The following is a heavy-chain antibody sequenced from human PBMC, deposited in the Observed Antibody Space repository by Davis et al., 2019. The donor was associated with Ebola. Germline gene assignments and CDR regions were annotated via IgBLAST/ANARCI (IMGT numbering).Heavy chain of an antibody. CDR2: INPNSGGT. CDR3: ARDLGFTVTTFEGMDV. Sequence: ASVKVSCKASGYTFTSYYMHWVRQAPGQGLEWMGWINPNSGGTNYAQKFQGWVTMTRDTSTSTVYMELSSLRSEDTAVYYCARDLGFTVTTFEGMDVWGQGTTVTVSS. J-gene: IGHJ6*02. D-gene: IGHD4-17*01. CDR1: GYTFTSYY. V-gene: IGHV1-2*04.